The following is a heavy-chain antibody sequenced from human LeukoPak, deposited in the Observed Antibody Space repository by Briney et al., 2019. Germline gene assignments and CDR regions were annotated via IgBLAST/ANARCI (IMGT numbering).Heavy chain of an antibody. D-gene: IGHD3-10*01. CDR2: ISYDGSNE. Sequence: GGSLRLSCAASGFTFSSYGMHWVRQAPGKGLEWVAVISYDGSNEYYADSVKGRFTISRDNSKNTLYLQMNSLRAEDTAVYYCAKDGSGAFDIWGQGTMVTVSS. J-gene: IGHJ3*02. V-gene: IGHV3-30*18. CDR1: GFTFSSYG. CDR3: AKDGSGAFDI.